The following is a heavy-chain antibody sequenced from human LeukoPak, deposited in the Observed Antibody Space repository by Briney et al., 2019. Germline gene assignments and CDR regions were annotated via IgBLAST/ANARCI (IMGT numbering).Heavy chain of an antibody. CDR3: AKGARSRWLQSDAFDI. CDR1: GFTSSVYA. Sequence: TRRSLSPSCAASGFTSSVYAIQWVSPAPGEGVGRVSGNTWNSGSMGYADSVKGRLTISRDNAKNPLYLPINSLRAEDTAVYYCAKGARSRWLQSDAFDIWGQGTMVTVSS. CDR2: NTWNSGSM. D-gene: IGHD5-24*01. J-gene: IGHJ3*02. V-gene: IGHV3-9*02.